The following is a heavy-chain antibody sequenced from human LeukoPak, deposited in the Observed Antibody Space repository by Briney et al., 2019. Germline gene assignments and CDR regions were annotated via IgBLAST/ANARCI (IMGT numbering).Heavy chain of an antibody. CDR1: GGSISSYY. Sequence: PSETLFLTCTVSGGSISSYYWSWIRQPAGKGLEWIGRIYTSGSTNYNPSLKSRVTMSVDTSKNQFSLKLSSVTAADTAVYYCARDRYCSSTSCQTLYYYYYMDVWGKGTTVTVSS. CDR2: IYTSGST. D-gene: IGHD2-2*01. V-gene: IGHV4-4*07. CDR3: ARDRYCSSTSCQTLYYYYYMDV. J-gene: IGHJ6*03.